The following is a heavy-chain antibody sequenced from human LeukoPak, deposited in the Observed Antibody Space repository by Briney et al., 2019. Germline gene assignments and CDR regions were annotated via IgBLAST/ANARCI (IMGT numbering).Heavy chain of an antibody. CDR1: GGSFSGYY. D-gene: IGHD2-21*02. V-gene: IGHV4-34*01. J-gene: IGHJ4*02. CDR2: INRSGTT. Sequence: PSETLSLTCAVYGGSFSGYYWSWIRQTPGKGLEWIGEINRSGTTNYNPSLKSRVAMSVDTSKNQFSQKLRSVTAADTAVFYCARHPHVVVVTALLYYFDYWGQGTLVTVSS. CDR3: ARHPHVVVVTALLYYFDY.